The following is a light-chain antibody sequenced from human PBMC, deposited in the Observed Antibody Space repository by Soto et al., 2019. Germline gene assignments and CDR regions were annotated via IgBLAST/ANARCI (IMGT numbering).Light chain of an antibody. CDR3: QQANSFPFT. CDR1: QSINTW. V-gene: IGKV1-12*01. Sequence: DIPMTQSPSSVSATVGDRVTISCRATQSINTWLAWYQQRPGKAPKLLIYAASNLQSGVPLRFSGSGSGTDFTLTISSLQPEDFATYYCQQANSFPFTFGPGTKVDIK. J-gene: IGKJ3*01. CDR2: AAS.